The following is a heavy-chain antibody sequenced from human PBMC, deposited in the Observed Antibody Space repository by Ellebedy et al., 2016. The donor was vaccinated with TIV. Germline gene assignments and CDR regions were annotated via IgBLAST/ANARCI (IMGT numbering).Heavy chain of an antibody. CDR1: GYTFTSSG. J-gene: IGHJ5*02. CDR2: ISAYNGNT. CDR3: ARYCNSTTCSNWFDP. V-gene: IGHV1-18*04. Sequence: AASVKVSCKTSGYTFTSSGISWARQAPGQGLEWMGWISAYNGNTNYAQMLQGRVTMTTATFTSTAYMELRSLRSDATAVYYCARYCNSTTCSNWFDPWGQGTLVTVSS. D-gene: IGHD2-2*01.